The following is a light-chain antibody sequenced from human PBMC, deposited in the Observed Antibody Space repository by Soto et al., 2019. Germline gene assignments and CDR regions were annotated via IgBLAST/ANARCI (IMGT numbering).Light chain of an antibody. CDR2: SSN. J-gene: IGLJ2*01. CDR3: AAWDDSLNGLL. Sequence: QSVLTQPPSASGTPGQRVTISCSGSSANIGSNTVNWYQQLPGTAPKLLIYSSNQRPSGVPDRFSGSKSGTSASLAISGLQSEDEAHYYCAAWDDSLNGLLFGGGTKLTVL. CDR1: SANIGSNT. V-gene: IGLV1-44*01.